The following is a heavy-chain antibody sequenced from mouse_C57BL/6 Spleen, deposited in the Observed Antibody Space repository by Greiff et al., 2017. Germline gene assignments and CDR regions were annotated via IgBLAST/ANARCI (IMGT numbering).Heavy chain of an antibody. J-gene: IGHJ4*01. D-gene: IGHD1-1*01. CDR1: GYTFTDYY. CDR2: INPNNGGT. V-gene: IGHV1-26*01. CDR3: ARNGNYYGSSYYYYAMDY. Sequence: VQLKQSGPELVKPGASVKISCKASGYTFTDYYMNWVKQSHGKSLEWIGDINPNNGGTSYNQKFKGKATLTVDKSSSPAYMELRSLTSEDSAVYYCARNGNYYGSSYYYYAMDYWGQGTSVTVSS.